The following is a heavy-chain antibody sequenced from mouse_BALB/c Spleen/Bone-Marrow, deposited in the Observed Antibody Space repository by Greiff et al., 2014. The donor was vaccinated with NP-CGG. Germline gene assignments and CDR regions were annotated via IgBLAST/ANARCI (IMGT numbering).Heavy chain of an antibody. CDR3: ARRYYGSSYLLDY. CDR1: GYTFTSYW. J-gene: IGHJ2*01. CDR2: INPSNGRT. Sequence: QVQLKESGAELVKPGASVKPSCKGSGYTFTSYWMHWVKQRPGQGLDWIGEINPSNGRTNYNEKFRSKATLTVDKSSSTAYMRLSSLTSEDSAVYYCARRYYGSSYLLDYWGQGTTLTVSS. V-gene: IGHV1S81*02. D-gene: IGHD1-1*01.